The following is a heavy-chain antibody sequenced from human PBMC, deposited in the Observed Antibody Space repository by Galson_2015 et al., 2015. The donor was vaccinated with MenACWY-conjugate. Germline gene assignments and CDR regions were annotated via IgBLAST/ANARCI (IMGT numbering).Heavy chain of an antibody. CDR2: INRGGRST. CDR3: GRPHSPSHYCVDY. D-gene: IGHD2-21*01. Sequence: SLRLSCADSGSTLTSDWMHWVRQAPGKGLEWVSRINRGGRSTSYADFVKGRFTVSRDSAKKTLYLEMTSLRVEDTAVYYCGRPHSPSHYCVDYWGRGTLVTVSS. CDR1: GSTLTSDW. J-gene: IGHJ4*02. V-gene: IGHV3-74*01.